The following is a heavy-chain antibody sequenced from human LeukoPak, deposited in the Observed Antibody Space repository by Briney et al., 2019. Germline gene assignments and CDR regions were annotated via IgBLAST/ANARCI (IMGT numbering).Heavy chain of an antibody. CDR1: GGSLSAYY. J-gene: IGHJ6*03. CDR3: ARVRYYYYYYMDV. CDR2: INHGGST. V-gene: IGHV4-34*01. Sequence: SETLSLTCAVYGGSLSAYYWTWIRQPPGKGLEWIGEINHGGSTNYNPSLKSRVTISIDTSKNQFSLKLSSVTAADTAVYYCARVRYYYYYYMDVWGKGTTVTISS.